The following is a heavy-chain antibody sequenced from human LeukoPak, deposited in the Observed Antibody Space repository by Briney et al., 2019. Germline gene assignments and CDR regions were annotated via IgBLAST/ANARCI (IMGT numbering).Heavy chain of an antibody. CDR2: IYHSGST. CDR3: ARLGDAWYTPYHFEY. V-gene: IGHV4-38-2*02. J-gene: IGHJ4*02. D-gene: IGHD2-2*02. CDR1: GYSISSGYY. Sequence: SETLSLTCTVSGYSISSGYYWGWIRQPPGKGLEWIGSIYHSGSTYYNPSLKTRVTISVDTSKNQFSLKLSSVTAADTAVYYCARLGDAWYTPYHFEYWGQGALVTVSS.